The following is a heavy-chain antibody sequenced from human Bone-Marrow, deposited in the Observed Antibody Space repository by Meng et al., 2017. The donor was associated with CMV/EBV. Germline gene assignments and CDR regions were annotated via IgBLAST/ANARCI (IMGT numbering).Heavy chain of an antibody. V-gene: IGHV3-21*01. CDR1: GFTFSSYS. CDR3: ARDQEDTRELLPIHKGMDV. J-gene: IGHJ6*02. CDR2: ISGGSHYI. D-gene: IGHD1-7*01. Sequence: GESLKISCAASGFTFSSYSMNWVRQAPGKGLEWVSSISGGSHYIYYADSLKGRFTISRDNAKNSLYLRMSGLRVEDTAVYYCARDQEDTRELLPIHKGMDVWGQGTTVTVSS.